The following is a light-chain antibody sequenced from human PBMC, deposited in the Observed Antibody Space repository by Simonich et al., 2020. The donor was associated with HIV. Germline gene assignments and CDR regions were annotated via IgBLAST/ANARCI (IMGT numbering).Light chain of an antibody. CDR2: WAS. Sequence: DIVMTQSPDPLAVSLGERATINCKSSQSVLYSSNNKKYLAWYQQKPGHPPKLLIYWASTRESGVPDRFSGSGSGTDFTLTISSLQAEDVAVYYCQQYYSTPPTFGQGTKVNIK. CDR1: QSVLYSSNNKKY. J-gene: IGKJ1*01. V-gene: IGKV4-1*01. CDR3: QQYYSTPPT.